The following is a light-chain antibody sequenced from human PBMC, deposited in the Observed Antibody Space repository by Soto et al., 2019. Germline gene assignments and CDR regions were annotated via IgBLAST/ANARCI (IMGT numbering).Light chain of an antibody. Sequence: DIQITQAPSTLSGSVGDRVTITCRASQTISSWLAWYQQKPGKAPKLLIYKASTLKSGVPSRFSGSGSGTEFTLTISSLQPDDFATYYCQQYNSLWTFGQGTKVHI. CDR2: KAS. CDR3: QQYNSLWT. CDR1: QTISSW. V-gene: IGKV1-5*03. J-gene: IGKJ1*01.